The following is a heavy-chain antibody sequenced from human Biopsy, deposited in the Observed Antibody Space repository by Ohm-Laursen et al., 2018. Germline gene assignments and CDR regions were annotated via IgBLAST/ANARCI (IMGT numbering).Heavy chain of an antibody. CDR2: ISGNSDII. CDR1: GFTFSSYA. CDR3: ALAAAQTVTHFDY. J-gene: IGHJ4*02. D-gene: IGHD4-17*01. V-gene: IGHV3-23*01. Sequence: LSLTCAASGFTFSSYAMTWFRQAPGKGLEWVSTISGNSDIIYDTDSVKGRFTISRDNSKNTLCLQMNSLRADDTAVYYCALAAAQTVTHFDYWGQGTLVTVSS.